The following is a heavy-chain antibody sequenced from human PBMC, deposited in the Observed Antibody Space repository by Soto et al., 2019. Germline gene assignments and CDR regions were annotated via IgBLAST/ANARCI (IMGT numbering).Heavy chain of an antibody. J-gene: IGHJ4*02. CDR1: GFTFSHYA. CDR3: AKDGSHNFDY. CDR2: MSYDGSNE. D-gene: IGHD1-26*01. V-gene: IGHV3-30*18. Sequence: VQLVESGGGVVQPGRSLRLSCAASGFTFSHYAMHWVRQAPGKGLEWVALMSYDGSNEYYADSVKGRFTISRDNSQNTVYLQMNSLRAEDTAVYFCAKDGSHNFDYWGQGTLVTVSS.